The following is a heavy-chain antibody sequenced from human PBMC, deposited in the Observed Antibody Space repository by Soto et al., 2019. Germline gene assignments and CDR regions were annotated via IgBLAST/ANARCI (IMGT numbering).Heavy chain of an antibody. CDR3: AKSQEIGTHFFDS. D-gene: IGHD6-13*01. CDR2: IGTAGDT. V-gene: IGHV3-13*01. CDR1: GFSLSGLE. Sequence: LRGSGCSSGFSLSGLEKHWVRQPTGKGLEWVSSIGTAGDTYYAVSVKGRFTISRDNAKNSLSLQMNSLRAGDMAVYFCAKSQEIGTHFFDSWGQGTQVTVSS. J-gene: IGHJ4*02.